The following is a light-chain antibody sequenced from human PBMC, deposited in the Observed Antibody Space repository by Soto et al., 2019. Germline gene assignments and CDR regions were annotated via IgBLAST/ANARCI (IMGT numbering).Light chain of an antibody. CDR2: GAS. CDR1: QRISSN. CDR3: QQYNNWPPIT. J-gene: IGKJ5*01. V-gene: IGKV3-15*01. Sequence: EIVMTQSPATLSVSPGERATLSCRASQRISSNLAWYQQKPDQAPRLLIFGASFRATGIPARFSGSGSGTEFTLTISSLQSEDFAVYYCQQYNNWPPITFGQGTRLEIK.